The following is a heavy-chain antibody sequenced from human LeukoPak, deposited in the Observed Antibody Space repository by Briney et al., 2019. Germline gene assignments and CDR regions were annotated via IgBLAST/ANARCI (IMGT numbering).Heavy chain of an antibody. CDR1: GYTFTSYG. CDR2: ISAYNGNT. V-gene: IGHV1-18*01. J-gene: IGHJ6*03. Sequence: ASVKVSCKASGYTFTSYGISWVRQAPGQGLEWMGWISAYNGNTNYAQKLQGRVTMTTDTSTSTAYMELRSLRSDDTAVYYCARDSLFTHSYGRYYYYYYYMDVWGKGTTVTVSS. CDR3: ARDSLFTHSYGRYYYYYYYMDV. D-gene: IGHD5-18*01.